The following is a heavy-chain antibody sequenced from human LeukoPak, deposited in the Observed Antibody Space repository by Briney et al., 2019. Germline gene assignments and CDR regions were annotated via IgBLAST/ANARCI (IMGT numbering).Heavy chain of an antibody. D-gene: IGHD2-2*01. J-gene: IGHJ5*02. CDR2: IYHSGST. V-gene: IGHV4-38-2*01. Sequence: SSETLSLTCAVYGGSFSGYYWGWIRQPPGKGLEWIGSIYHSGSTYYNPSLKSRVTISVDTSKNQFSLKLSSVTAADTAVYYCARGGIVVVPAADNWFDPWGQGTLVTVSS. CDR3: ARGGIVVVPAADNWFDP. CDR1: GGSFSGYY.